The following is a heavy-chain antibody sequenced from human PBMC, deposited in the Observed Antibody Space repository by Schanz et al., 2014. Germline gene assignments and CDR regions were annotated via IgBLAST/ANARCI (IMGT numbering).Heavy chain of an antibody. CDR2: IYMDGSGR. V-gene: IGHV3-74*01. CDR3: AKESEIVVVVGTSMSGDFHH. J-gene: IGHJ1*01. Sequence: EVQLVQSGGGLVQPGGSLRLSCAASGFTFSRYWMQWVRQAPGKGLVWVSRIYMDGSGRDYGDSVKGRFTVSRDNAKNTLYLQMDSLRAEDTAVYFCAKESEIVVVVGTSMSGDFHHWGQGTLVNVSS. D-gene: IGHD2-15*01. CDR1: GFTFSRYW.